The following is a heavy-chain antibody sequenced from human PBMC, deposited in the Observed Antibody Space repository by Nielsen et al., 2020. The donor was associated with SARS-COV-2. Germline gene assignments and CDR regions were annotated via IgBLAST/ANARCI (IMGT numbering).Heavy chain of an antibody. CDR3: ARQGSLSGVDY. D-gene: IGHD7-27*01. J-gene: IGHJ4*02. CDR2: IYYSGST. Sequence: RQAPGKGLEWIGSIYYSGSTYYNPSLKSRVTISVDTSKNQFSLKLSSVTAADTAVYYCARQGSLSGVDYWGQGTLVTVSS. V-gene: IGHV4-39*01.